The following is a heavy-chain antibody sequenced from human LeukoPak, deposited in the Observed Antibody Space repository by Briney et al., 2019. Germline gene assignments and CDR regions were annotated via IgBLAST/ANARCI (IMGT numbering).Heavy chain of an antibody. D-gene: IGHD3-10*01. Sequence: SETLSLTCTVSGGSISSSPYYWGWIRQPPGKGLEWIGSIYYNGTTHYSPSLKSRVTISVDTSKNQFSLKLSSVTAADTAVYYCARHPGRVWFGELSGEYYFDYWGQGTLVTVSS. CDR3: ARHPGRVWFGELSGEYYFDY. V-gene: IGHV4-39*01. J-gene: IGHJ4*02. CDR2: IYYNGTT. CDR1: GGSISSSPYY.